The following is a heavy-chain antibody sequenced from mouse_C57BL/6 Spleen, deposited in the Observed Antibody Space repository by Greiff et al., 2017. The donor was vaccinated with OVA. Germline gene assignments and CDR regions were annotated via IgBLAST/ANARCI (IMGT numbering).Heavy chain of an antibody. CDR1: GYTFTSYW. D-gene: IGHD3-2*02. CDR2: IDPSDSET. V-gene: IGHV1-52*01. Sequence: QVHVKQPGAELVRPGSSVKLSCKASGYTFTSYWMHWVKQRPIQGLEWIGNIDPSDSETHYNQKFKDKATLTVDKSSSTAYMQLSSLTSEDSAVYYCARWAAQAYFDYWGQGTTLTVSS. J-gene: IGHJ2*01. CDR3: ARWAAQAYFDY.